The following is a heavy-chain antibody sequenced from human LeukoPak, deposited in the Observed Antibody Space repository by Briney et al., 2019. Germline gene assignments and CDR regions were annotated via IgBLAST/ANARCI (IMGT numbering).Heavy chain of an antibody. CDR3: VRLRRNSDTSGFYYYYDY. V-gene: IGHV3-21*01. Sequence: PGGSLRLSCAASGYTFSDYSVNWVRQVPGKGLEWVSSISSSGTYIYYADSVKGRFTISRDNAKNSLFLRMNSLRAEDTAVYYCVRLRRNSDTSGFYYYYDYWGQGTLVTVSS. J-gene: IGHJ4*02. CDR2: ISSSGTYI. CDR1: GYTFSDYS. D-gene: IGHD3-22*01.